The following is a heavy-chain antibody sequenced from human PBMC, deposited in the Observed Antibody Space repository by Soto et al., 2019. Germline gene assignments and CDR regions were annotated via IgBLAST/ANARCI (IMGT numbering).Heavy chain of an antibody. D-gene: IGHD6-19*01. CDR2: INHSGGT. Sequence: SETLSLTCAVYGGSFSGYYWTWIRQAPGKELEWIGEINHSGGTNYNSSLKSRVTISVDTSKNQFSLILYSVTVADTAVYYCVRGSLYNFDSSGTELWFDPWGQGALVTVSS. CDR1: GGSFSGYY. J-gene: IGHJ5*02. CDR3: VRGSLYNFDSSGTELWFDP. V-gene: IGHV4-34*01.